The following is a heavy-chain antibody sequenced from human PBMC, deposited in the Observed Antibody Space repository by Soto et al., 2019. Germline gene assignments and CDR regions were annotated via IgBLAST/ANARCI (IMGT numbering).Heavy chain of an antibody. CDR3: ASTMVRGVMTLQHYYYMDV. D-gene: IGHD3-10*01. V-gene: IGHV3-11*01. CDR1: GFTFSDYY. CDR2: ISSSGSTI. Sequence: QVQLVESGGGLVKPGGSLRLSCAASGFTFSDYYMSWIRQAPGKGLEWVSYISSSGSTIYYADSVKGRLTISRDNAKNSLYLQMNSLRAEDTAVYYCASTMVRGVMTLQHYYYMDVWGKGTTVTVSS. J-gene: IGHJ6*03.